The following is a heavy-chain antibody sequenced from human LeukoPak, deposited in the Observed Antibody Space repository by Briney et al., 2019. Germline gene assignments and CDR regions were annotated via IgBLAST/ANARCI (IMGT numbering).Heavy chain of an antibody. J-gene: IGHJ4*02. D-gene: IGHD4-17*01. CDR2: IYHSGST. CDR3: ARSYGDYYLDY. V-gene: IGHV4-31*03. Sequence: SETLSLTCTVSGGSVTSGGYYWTWVRQHPGKGLEWIGYIYHSGSTYCNPSLKSRVTMSVDRSKNQFSVNLTSLTAADTAVYYCARSYGDYYLDYWGQGTLVTVSS. CDR1: GGSVTSGGYY.